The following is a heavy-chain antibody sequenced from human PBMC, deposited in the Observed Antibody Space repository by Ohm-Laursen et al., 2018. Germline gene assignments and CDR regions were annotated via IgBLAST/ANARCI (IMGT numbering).Heavy chain of an antibody. CDR2: IWYDGSNK. D-gene: IGHD2-2*01. CDR3: ARDHQHHFDY. Sequence: SSLRLSCTASGFTFSSYGMHWVRQAPGKGLEWVAVIWYDGSNKYYADSVKGRFTISRDNSKNTLYLQMNSLRAEDTAVYYCARDHQHHFDYWGQGTLVTVSS. V-gene: IGHV3-33*01. J-gene: IGHJ4*02. CDR1: GFTFSSYG.